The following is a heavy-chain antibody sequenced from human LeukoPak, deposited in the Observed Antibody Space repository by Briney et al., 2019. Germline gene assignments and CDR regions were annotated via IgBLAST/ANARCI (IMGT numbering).Heavy chain of an antibody. J-gene: IGHJ4*02. CDR2: ISRSGGIT. V-gene: IGHV3-23*01. CDR1: GFTSSSYD. CDR3: AKDGGSYTGYFDY. Sequence: SGGSLRLSCAASGFTSSSYDMNWVRQAPGKGLEWVSAISRSGGITYYADSVKGRFTISRDNSKNTLYLQMNSLRADDTAVYYCAKDGGSYTGYFDYWGQGTLVTVSS. D-gene: IGHD1-26*01.